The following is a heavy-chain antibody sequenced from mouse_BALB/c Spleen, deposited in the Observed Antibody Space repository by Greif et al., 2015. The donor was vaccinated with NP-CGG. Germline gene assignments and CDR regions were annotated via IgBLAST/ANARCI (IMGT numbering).Heavy chain of an antibody. CDR2: IDPSDSYT. D-gene: IGHD2-4*01. J-gene: IGHJ3*01. Sequence: QVQLKESGAELVKPGASVKLSCKASGYTFTSYWMHWVKQRPGQGLEWIGEIDPSDSYTNYNQKFKGKATLTVDKSSSTAYMQLSSLTSEDSAVYYCARWGMITTEFAYWGQGTLVTVPA. V-gene: IGHV1-69*02. CDR3: ARWGMITTEFAY. CDR1: GYTFTSYW.